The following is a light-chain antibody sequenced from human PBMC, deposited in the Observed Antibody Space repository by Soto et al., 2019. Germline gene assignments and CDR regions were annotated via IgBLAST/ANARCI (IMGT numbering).Light chain of an antibody. V-gene: IGKV3-20*01. Sequence: EILMTQSPLTLSVSPGERATLCCGASQSVSSNLAWYQQKPGQAPSLLIYGASSRATGIPDRFSGSGSGTDFTLTISRLEPEDFAVYYCQQYGSTRWTFGQGTEVDIK. CDR3: QQYGSTRWT. CDR1: QSVSSN. CDR2: GAS. J-gene: IGKJ1*01.